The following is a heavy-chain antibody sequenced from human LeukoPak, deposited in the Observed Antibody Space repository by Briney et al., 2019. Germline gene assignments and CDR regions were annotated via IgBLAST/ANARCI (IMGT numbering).Heavy chain of an antibody. D-gene: IGHD4-17*01. J-gene: IGHJ4*02. Sequence: GGSLRLSCAASGFTFSSYAMHWVRQAPGKGLEWVAVISYDGGNKYYADSVKGRFTIPRDNSKNTLYLQMNSLRAEDTAVYYCARGTRTTVSIEYYFDYWGQGTLVTVSS. CDR1: GFTFSSYA. CDR3: ARGTRTTVSIEYYFDY. V-gene: IGHV3-30*04. CDR2: ISYDGGNK.